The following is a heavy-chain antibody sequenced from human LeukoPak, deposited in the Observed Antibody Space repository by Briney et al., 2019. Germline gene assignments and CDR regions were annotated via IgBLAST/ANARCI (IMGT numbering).Heavy chain of an antibody. V-gene: IGHV3-23*01. Sequence: GGSLRLSCAASGFTFNRHTMSWVRRAPGKGLEWVSVIVGSGVDTYYADSVKGRFTISRDNSKNTLYVQMNSLGAEDTAVYYCAKGPNYSSNYFHDYWGQGTLVTVSS. D-gene: IGHD4-11*01. CDR1: GFTFNRHT. CDR3: AKGPNYSSNYFHDY. CDR2: IVGSGVDT. J-gene: IGHJ4*02.